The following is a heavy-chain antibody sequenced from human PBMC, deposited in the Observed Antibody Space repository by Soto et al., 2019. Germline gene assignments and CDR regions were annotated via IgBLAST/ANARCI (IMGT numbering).Heavy chain of an antibody. D-gene: IGHD6-13*01. CDR3: ARRYGTVFDY. Sequence: QVQLQESGPGLVKPSETLSLTCTVSGGSISSYYWSWIRQPPGKGLEWIGNIYYSGSTNYKPSLQSRVTISVDTSKNQFSLKLSSVTAADTAVYYCARRYGTVFDYWGQGTLVTVSS. CDR2: IYYSGST. V-gene: IGHV4-59*01. J-gene: IGHJ4*02. CDR1: GGSISSYY.